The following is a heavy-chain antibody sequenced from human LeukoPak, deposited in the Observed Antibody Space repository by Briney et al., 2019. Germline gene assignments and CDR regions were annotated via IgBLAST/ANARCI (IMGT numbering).Heavy chain of an antibody. CDR2: ISSSSSTI. CDR3: ARDRQWLFTDY. Sequence: GGSLRLSCAASGFTFSSHSMNWVRQAPGKGLEWVSYISSSSSTIYYADSVKGRFTISRDNSKNTLYLQMNSLRAEDTAVYYCARDRQWLFTDYWGQGTLVTVSS. J-gene: IGHJ4*02. CDR1: GFTFSSHS. V-gene: IGHV3-48*01. D-gene: IGHD6-19*01.